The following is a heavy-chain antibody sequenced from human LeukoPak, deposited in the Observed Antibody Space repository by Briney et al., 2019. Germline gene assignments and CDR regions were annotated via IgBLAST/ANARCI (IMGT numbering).Heavy chain of an antibody. CDR2: ISGGSDNT. V-gene: IGHV3-23*01. D-gene: IGHD3-22*01. CDR1: GFSFSNYA. Sequence: GGSLRLSCAASGFSFSNYAMSWVRQAPGKGLEWVSAISGGSDNTYYADSVKGQFTISRDNAKNTLHLQMNTLRDEDTAVYYCARQYYYERSGNRRAFDIWGQGTMVTVSS. CDR3: ARQYYYERSGNRRAFDI. J-gene: IGHJ3*02.